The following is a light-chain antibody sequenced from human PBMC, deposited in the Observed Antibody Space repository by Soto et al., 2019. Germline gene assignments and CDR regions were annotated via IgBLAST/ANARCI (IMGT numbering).Light chain of an antibody. CDR1: QAISTY. Sequence: DSQMTQSPSSLSASVGDRVTIPCRASQAISTYLNWYQQKPGEAPKLLIYGASTLHSGVPSRFSGSGSGTDFTLTISNLQPEDFATYFCQQSYTSPLTFGGGTKVEI. CDR3: QQSYTSPLT. J-gene: IGKJ4*01. CDR2: GAS. V-gene: IGKV1-39*01.